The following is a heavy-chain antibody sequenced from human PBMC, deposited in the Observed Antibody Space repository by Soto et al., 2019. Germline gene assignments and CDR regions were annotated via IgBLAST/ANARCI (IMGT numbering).Heavy chain of an antibody. V-gene: IGHV1-3*01. CDR1: GYTFTSYA. CDR3: ARVPGIAVAGTGFFDY. CDR2: INAGNGNT. Sequence: ASVKVSCKASGYTFTSYAMHWVRQAPGQRLEWMGWINAGNGNTKYSQKFQGRVTITSDTSASTAYMELSSLRSEDTAVYYCARVPGIAVAGTGFFDYWGQGTLVTVSS. J-gene: IGHJ4*02. D-gene: IGHD6-19*01.